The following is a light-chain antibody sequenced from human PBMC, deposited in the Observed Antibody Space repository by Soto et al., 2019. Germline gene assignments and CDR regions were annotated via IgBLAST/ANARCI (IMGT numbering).Light chain of an antibody. Sequence: DIQMTQSPSSVTASVGDRVTITCRASQNIGNWLAWYQQKPRKVPKFLIYAASSLQTGVPSRFSGSRSGRNFTLTISSLQPEDFATYYCQQANIFPFTVGGGTKV. CDR2: AAS. J-gene: IGKJ4*01. CDR3: QQANIFPFT. V-gene: IGKV1-12*02. CDR1: QNIGNW.